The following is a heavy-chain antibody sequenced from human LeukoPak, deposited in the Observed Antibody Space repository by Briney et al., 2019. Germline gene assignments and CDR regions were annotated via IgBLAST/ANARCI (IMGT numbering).Heavy chain of an antibody. D-gene: IGHD3-16*01. CDR1: GFTFSSYE. CDR3: ARDLVGGFDP. J-gene: IGHJ5*02. CDR2: ISSSGSTI. Sequence: GGSLRLSCAASGFTFSSYEMNWVRQAPGKGLEWISYISSSGSTIYYADSVKGRFTMSRDNAKSSLYLQMNSLRAEDTAVYYCARDLVGGFDPWGQGTLVTVSS. V-gene: IGHV3-48*03.